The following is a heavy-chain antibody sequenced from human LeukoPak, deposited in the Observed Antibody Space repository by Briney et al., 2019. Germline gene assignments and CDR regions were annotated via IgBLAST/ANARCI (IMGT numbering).Heavy chain of an antibody. J-gene: IGHJ6*03. Sequence: PGGSLRLSCAASGFTFSNYWMSWVRQAPGKGLQWVANIKLDGSEEYYADSVKGRFTISRDNAKNSLYLQMDSLRVEDTAVYYCARAPLYSPSYYYYYYMDVWGNGTTVTISS. V-gene: IGHV3-7*01. CDR1: GFTFSNYW. CDR3: ARAPLYSPSYYYYYYMDV. D-gene: IGHD2-21*01. CDR2: IKLDGSEE.